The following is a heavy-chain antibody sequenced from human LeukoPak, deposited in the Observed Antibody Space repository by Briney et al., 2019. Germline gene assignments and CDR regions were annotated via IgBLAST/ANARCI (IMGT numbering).Heavy chain of an antibody. Sequence: SETLSLTCTVSGGSISSYYWSWIRQPAGKGLEWIGRIYTSGSTNYNPSLKSRVTMSVDTSKNQFSLKLSSVTAADTAVYYCATNLPWFGDRLAFDTWGQGKMVTVSS. CDR1: GGSISSYY. D-gene: IGHD3-10*01. CDR2: IYTSGST. J-gene: IGHJ3*02. V-gene: IGHV4-4*07. CDR3: ATNLPWFGDRLAFDT.